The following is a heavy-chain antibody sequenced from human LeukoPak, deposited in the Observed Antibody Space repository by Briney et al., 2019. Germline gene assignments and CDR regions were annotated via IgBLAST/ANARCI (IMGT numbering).Heavy chain of an antibody. Sequence: SETLSLTCAVYDESFSGYYWSWISQPPGKGLEWIGEINHSGSTHYNPSLKSRVTISVDTSQKQFSLRLTSVTAADTAVYYCARGRYLTTSGGAAAGFLDYWGQGSLVTVST. CDR2: INHSGST. CDR1: DESFSGYY. CDR3: ARGRYLTTSGGAAAGFLDY. V-gene: IGHV4-34*01. J-gene: IGHJ4*02. D-gene: IGHD6-13*01.